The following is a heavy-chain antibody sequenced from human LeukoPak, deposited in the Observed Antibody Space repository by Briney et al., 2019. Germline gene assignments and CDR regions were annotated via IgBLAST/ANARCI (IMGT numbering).Heavy chain of an antibody. CDR2: IRSKAYGETA. D-gene: IGHD1-1*01. CDR3: TRDRGAYNLYDY. Sequence: GGSLRLSCTASGFTFGDYAMSWIRQALGKGLEWVGFIRSKAYGETADYAASVKGRFTISRDDSKAIAYLQMNSLKTEDTAVYHCTRDRGAYNLYDYWGQGTLVTVSS. J-gene: IGHJ4*02. CDR1: GFTFGDYA. V-gene: IGHV3-49*03.